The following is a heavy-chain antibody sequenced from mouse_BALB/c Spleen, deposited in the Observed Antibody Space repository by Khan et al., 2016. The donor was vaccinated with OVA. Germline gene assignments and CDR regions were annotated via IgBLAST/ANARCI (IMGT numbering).Heavy chain of an antibody. CDR1: GYTFTDYN. Sequence: VQLQQSGPELVKPGASVKIPCKASGYTFTDYNLDWVKQSPGKSLEWIGDITPNNGGTIYNQKFRGKATLTVDKSSSTAYMELSSLTSEDTAVYYCARGGFGSPFAYWGQGTLVTVSA. CDR3: ARGGFGSPFAY. D-gene: IGHD1-1*01. J-gene: IGHJ3*01. V-gene: IGHV1-18*01. CDR2: ITPNNGGT.